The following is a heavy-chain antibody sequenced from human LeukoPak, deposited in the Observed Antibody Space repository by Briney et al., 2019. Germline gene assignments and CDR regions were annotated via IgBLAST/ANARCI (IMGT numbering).Heavy chain of an antibody. CDR3: ARGPTLTRILESYNCFDP. J-gene: IGHJ5*02. D-gene: IGHD3-3*01. CDR2: MNPNSGNT. V-gene: IGHV1-8*03. Sequence: APVNVSYTPSGYTFIPYDINWVRQATGQGLEWMGWMNPNSGNTGYAQKFQGRVTITRNTSISTAYMELSSLRSEDTAVYYCARGPTLTRILESYNCFDPWGQGTLVTVSS. CDR1: GYTFIPYD.